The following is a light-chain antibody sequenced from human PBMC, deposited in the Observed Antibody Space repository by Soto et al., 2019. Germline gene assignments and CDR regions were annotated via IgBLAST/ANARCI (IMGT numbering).Light chain of an antibody. CDR1: QGVSSY. J-gene: IGKJ3*01. V-gene: IGKV1-9*01. CDR3: QQLYSYPIT. Sequence: IPLTQSPSSLSASVGDRVTITCRASQGVSSYLAWYQQKPGKAPKLLIYASSTLQSGVPSRFSGSGSGTDFTLTISSLQPEDFATYYCQQLYSYPITFGPGTKVDIK. CDR2: ASS.